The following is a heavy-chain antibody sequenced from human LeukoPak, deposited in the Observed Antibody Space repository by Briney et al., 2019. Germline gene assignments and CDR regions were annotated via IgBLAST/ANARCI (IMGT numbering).Heavy chain of an antibody. D-gene: IGHD3-9*01. J-gene: IGHJ6*02. Sequence: SGGSLRLSCAASGFTFSSHDMHWVRQAPGKGLEWVTVISYDGSNKYYADSVKGRFTISRDNSKNTLYLQMNSLRAEDTAVYYCARIRLYYDILTGYYNPWGYYYGMDVWGQGTTVTVSS. CDR2: ISYDGSNK. CDR3: ARIRLYYDILTGYYNPWGYYYGMDV. V-gene: IGHV3-30*03. CDR1: GFTFSSHD.